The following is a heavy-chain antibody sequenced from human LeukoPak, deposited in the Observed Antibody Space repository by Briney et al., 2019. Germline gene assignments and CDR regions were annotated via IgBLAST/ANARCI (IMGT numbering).Heavy chain of an antibody. Sequence: SETLSLTCTVSGGSISSSSYYWGWIRQPPGKGLEWIGSIYYSGSTYYNPSLKSRVTISVDTSKNQFSLKLSSVTAADTAVYYCARGSGYSYGSVLYYYMDVWGKGTTVTVSS. D-gene: IGHD5-18*01. V-gene: IGHV4-39*07. CDR2: IYYSGST. CDR1: GGSISSSSYY. CDR3: ARGSGYSYGSVLYYYMDV. J-gene: IGHJ6*03.